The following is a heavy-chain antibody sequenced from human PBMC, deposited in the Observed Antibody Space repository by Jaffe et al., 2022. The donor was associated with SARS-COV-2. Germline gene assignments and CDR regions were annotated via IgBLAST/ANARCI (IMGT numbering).Heavy chain of an antibody. V-gene: IGHV3-21*01. CDR1: GFTFSSYA. J-gene: IGHJ5*02. CDR2: VTGSSTYI. D-gene: IGHD6-13*01. CDR3: ARDYTSSWSYWFHP. Sequence: EVQLVESGGGLVKPGGSLRLSCAASGFTFSSYAMNWVRQAPGKGLEWLSSVTGSSTYIYYADSVKGRFTISRDNAKNSLYLQMNSLRAEDTAVYYCARDYTSSWSYWFHPWGQGTLVTVSS.